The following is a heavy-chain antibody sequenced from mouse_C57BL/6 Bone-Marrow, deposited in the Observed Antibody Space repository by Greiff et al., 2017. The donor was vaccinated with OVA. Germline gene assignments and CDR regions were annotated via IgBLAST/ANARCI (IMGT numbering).Heavy chain of an antibody. CDR2: IYPGDGDT. CDR1: GYAFSSSW. CDR3: ARYYYFDY. J-gene: IGHJ2*01. Sequence: QVQLQQSGPELVKPGASVKISCKASGYAFSSSWMNWVKQRHGKGLEWIGRIYPGDGDTNYNVKFKSKATLTADKSSSTAYMQLSSLTSEDSAVYFCARYYYFDYWGQGTTLTVSS. V-gene: IGHV1-82*01.